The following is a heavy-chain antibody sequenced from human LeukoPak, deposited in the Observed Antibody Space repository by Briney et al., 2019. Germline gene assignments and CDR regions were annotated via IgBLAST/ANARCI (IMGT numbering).Heavy chain of an antibody. V-gene: IGHV5-51*01. D-gene: IGHD2-15*01. CDR2: IYPGDSDT. CDR3: ARIGCSGGSCYSIDHAFDI. CDR1: GYRFTSYW. J-gene: IGHJ3*02. Sequence: GESLKISCKVSGYRFTSYWIGWVRQMPGKGLEWMGTIYPGDSDTSHSPSFQGQVTISADQSISTAYLQWSSLKASDTAMYYCARIGCSGGSCYSIDHAFDIWGQGTMVTVSS.